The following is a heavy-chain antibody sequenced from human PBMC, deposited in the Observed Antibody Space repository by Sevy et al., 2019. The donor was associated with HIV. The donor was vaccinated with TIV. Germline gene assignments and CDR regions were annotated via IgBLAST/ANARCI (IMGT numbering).Heavy chain of an antibody. CDR1: GFTFSSYA. CDR3: GEAGVVVPAAIRTDLDY. CDR2: ISGSGGST. Sequence: GGSLRLSCAASGFTFSSYAMSWVRQAPGKGLEWVSAISGSGGSTYYADSVKGRFTISRDNSKNTLYLQMNSLRAEDTAVYYCGEAGVVVPAAIRTDLDYWGQGTLVTVSS. V-gene: IGHV3-23*01. J-gene: IGHJ4*02. D-gene: IGHD2-2*02.